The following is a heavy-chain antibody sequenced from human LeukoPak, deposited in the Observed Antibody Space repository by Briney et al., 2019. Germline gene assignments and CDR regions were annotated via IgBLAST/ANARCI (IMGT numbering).Heavy chain of an antibody. CDR2: INPNSGGT. J-gene: IGHJ4*02. CDR1: GYTFTRYG. CDR3: ARESHVTREDY. V-gene: IGHV1-18*01. D-gene: IGHD3-10*01. Sequence: ASVKVSCKASGYTFTRYGISWVRQAPGQGLEWMGWINPNSGGTNYAQKLQGRVTMTTDTSTSTAYMELRSLRSDDTAVYYCARESHVTREDYWGQGTLVTVSS.